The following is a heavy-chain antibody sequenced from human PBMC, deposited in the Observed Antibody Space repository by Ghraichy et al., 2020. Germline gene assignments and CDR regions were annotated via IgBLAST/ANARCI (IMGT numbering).Heavy chain of an antibody. J-gene: IGHJ4*02. Sequence: GGSLRLSCAASGFTFINFAMTWFRPAPGKGLEWGALISGSGGTTYHEDSVKGRFTISGDNSTNTLYLQMNSLRAEDTAVYYFAKDQGGYLCVFDYWGQGTLVTVSS. D-gene: IGHD3-10*02. CDR1: GFTFINFA. CDR3: AKDQGGYLCVFDY. V-gene: IGHV3-23*01. CDR2: ISGSGGTT.